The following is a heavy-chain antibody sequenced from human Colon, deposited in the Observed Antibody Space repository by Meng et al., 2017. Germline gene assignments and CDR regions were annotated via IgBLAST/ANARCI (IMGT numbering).Heavy chain of an antibody. J-gene: IGHJ4*02. Sequence: QVQLQHSGPGLVKPSQTPSLTCAISGDSVSSNSAAWNWIRQSPSRGLEWLGRTYYRSKYYNDYALSVKSRITINPDTSKNQFSLQLNSVTPEDTAIYYCARDWGDVRGGFDFWGQGTLVTVSS. CDR1: GDSVSSNSAA. D-gene: IGHD3-10*02. V-gene: IGHV6-1*01. CDR2: TYYRSKYYN. CDR3: ARDWGDVRGGFDF.